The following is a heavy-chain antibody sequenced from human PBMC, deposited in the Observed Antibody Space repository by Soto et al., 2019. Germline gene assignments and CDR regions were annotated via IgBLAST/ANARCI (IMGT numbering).Heavy chain of an antibody. V-gene: IGHV3-30-3*01. CDR2: ISYDGSNK. CDR3: ARDRIVVVPVVTKKIYYYYGMDV. Sequence: GGSLRLSCAASGFTFSSYAMHWVRQAPGKGLEWVAVISYDGSNKYYADSVKGRFTISRDNSKNTLYLQMNSLRAEDTAVYYCARDRIVVVPVVTKKIYYYYGMDVWGQGTTVTVSS. D-gene: IGHD2-2*01. CDR1: GFTFSSYA. J-gene: IGHJ6*02.